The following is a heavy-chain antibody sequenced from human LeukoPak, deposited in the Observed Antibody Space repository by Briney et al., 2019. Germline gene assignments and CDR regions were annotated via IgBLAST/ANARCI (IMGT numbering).Heavy chain of an antibody. CDR3: ATGRDGYNSEYFQH. D-gene: IGHD5-24*01. V-gene: IGHV1-46*01. CDR2: INPSGGST. Sequence: ASVKVSCKASGYTFTRYLMHWVRQAPGQGLEWMGIINPSGGSTNYPQKFQGRVTMTRDTSTSTVYMELSSLRSEDMAVYFCATGRDGYNSEYFQHWGQGTLVTVSS. CDR1: GYTFTRYL. J-gene: IGHJ1*01.